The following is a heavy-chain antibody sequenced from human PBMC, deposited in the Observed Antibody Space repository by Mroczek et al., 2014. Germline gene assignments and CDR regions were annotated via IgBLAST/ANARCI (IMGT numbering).Heavy chain of an antibody. D-gene: IGHD2-2*01. J-gene: IGHJ5*02. CDR2: MNPNSGNT. CDR3: ARGSGYCSSTSCYFALDP. CDR1: GYTFTSYD. V-gene: IGHV1-8*01. Sequence: QLVESGAEVKKPGASVKVSCKASGYTFTSYDINWVRQATGQGLEWMGWMNPNSGNTGYAQKFQGRVTMTRNTSISTAYMELSSLRSEDTAVYYCARGSGYCSSTSCYFALDPWGQGTLVTVSS.